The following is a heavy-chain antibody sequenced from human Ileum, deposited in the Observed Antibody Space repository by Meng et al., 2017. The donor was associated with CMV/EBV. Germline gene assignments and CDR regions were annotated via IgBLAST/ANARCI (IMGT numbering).Heavy chain of an antibody. V-gene: IGHV3-23*05. CDR2: IKSTGSPT. CDR3: AKVGGGPSILRDY. CDR1: GFTFSTYA. Sequence: GGSLRLSCAASGFTFSTYAMSWVRQAPGKGLEWVSTIKSTGSPTYYADSVKGRFTISRENSKNTLYLQMNSLRAEDTALYYCAKVGGGPSILRDYWGQGNRVTGAS. J-gene: IGHJ4*02. D-gene: IGHD3-3*02.